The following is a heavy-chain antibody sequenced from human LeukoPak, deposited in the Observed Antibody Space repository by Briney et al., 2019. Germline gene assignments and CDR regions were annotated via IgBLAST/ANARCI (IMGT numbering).Heavy chain of an antibody. CDR2: IYSGGNT. CDR1: GLSVSNNY. D-gene: IGHD1-14*01. CDR3: ARDPTEDSV. J-gene: IGHJ6*04. Sequence: GGSLRLSCAASGLSVSNNYISWVRQAPGKGLEWISVIYSGGNTYYIDAVKGRFIISRDNSKNTVHLQMNVLTDEDTAVYYCARDPTEDSVWGKGTAVTVSS. V-gene: IGHV3-53*01.